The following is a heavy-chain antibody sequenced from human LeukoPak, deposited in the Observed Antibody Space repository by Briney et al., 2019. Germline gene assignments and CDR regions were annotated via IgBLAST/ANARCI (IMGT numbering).Heavy chain of an antibody. CDR3: ARVLCCPPRSTSCYASYYYEGMDV. Sequence: ASVTDTFKATGYTFSSYGISWVRPAPGQGLEWMGWISAYNGNTNYAEKLQGRVNMTTDTSTSTAYMDLRSLRSDDTAVYYCARVLCCPPRSTSCYASYYYEGMDVWGQGSTVIVSS. J-gene: IGHJ6*02. CDR2: ISAYNGNT. CDR1: GYTFSSYG. V-gene: IGHV1-18*01. D-gene: IGHD2-2*01.